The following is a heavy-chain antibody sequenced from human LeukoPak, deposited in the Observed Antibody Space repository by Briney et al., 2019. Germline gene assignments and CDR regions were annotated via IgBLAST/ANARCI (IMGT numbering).Heavy chain of an antibody. CDR2: TYYRSKWFI. V-gene: IGHV6-1*01. Sequence: SQTLSLTCAISGDSVSSNTGIWNWVRQSPSRGLEWLGRTYYRSKWFIDYALSVKGRMTINPDTSKNQFSLQLNSATPEDTAVYYCAREDLGIHTDRFDYWGQGTLVTVSS. CDR3: AREDLGIHTDRFDY. J-gene: IGHJ4*02. D-gene: IGHD7-27*01. CDR1: GDSVSSNTGI.